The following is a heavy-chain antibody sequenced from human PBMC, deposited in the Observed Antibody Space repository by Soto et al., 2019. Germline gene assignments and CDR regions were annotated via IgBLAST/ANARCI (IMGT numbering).Heavy chain of an antibody. CDR3: ARGNPFNYAGFDV. Sequence: ASVKVSCKACGYTVSDFDINGLRQAAGQGPEWMGWMNAKSGDTFSAQRLQGKFNMTWDTSLSTAYMEVGSLTSDDAAIYYCARGNPFNYAGFDVWGQGTTVTVSS. CDR2: MNAKSGDT. J-gene: IGHJ6*02. CDR1: GYTVSDFD. D-gene: IGHD3-16*01. V-gene: IGHV1-8*01.